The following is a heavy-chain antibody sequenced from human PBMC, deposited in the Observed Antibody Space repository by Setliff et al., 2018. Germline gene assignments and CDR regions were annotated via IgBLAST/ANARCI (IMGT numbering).Heavy chain of an antibody. CDR3: ARATYSTGWYGGGGAYYYMDV. Sequence: SETLSLTCTVSGGSIGTSYWGWIRQPPGKGLEWIGHIYYTGSTSYSPSLKSRVTISLDTSRKEFSLSLGSVTAADTAVYYCARATYSTGWYGGGGAYYYMDVWGKGTTVTVSS. V-gene: IGHV4-59*08. CDR2: IYYTGST. D-gene: IGHD6-19*01. CDR1: GGSIGTSY. J-gene: IGHJ6*03.